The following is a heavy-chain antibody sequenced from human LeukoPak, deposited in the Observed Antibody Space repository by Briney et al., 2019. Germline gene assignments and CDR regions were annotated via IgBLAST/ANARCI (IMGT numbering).Heavy chain of an antibody. J-gene: IGHJ4*02. CDR1: GFSVSQHE. V-gene: IGHV3-30-3*01. Sequence: GGSLRLSCAASGFSVSQHEMHWVRQAPGKGLEWVAVMSQDGRTALYIDSLKGRFIISKDTSTDTVYLQMNSLRVEDTAVYYCARDPKVGSPDYFDYWGRGTLVTVSP. CDR3: ARDPKVGSPDYFDY. D-gene: IGHD3-16*01. CDR2: MSQDGRTA.